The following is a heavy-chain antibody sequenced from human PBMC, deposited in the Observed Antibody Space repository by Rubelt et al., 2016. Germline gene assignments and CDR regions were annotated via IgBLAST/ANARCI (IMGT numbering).Heavy chain of an antibody. V-gene: IGHV4-34*01. D-gene: IGHD6-13*01. CDR1: GGSFSGYY. CDR3: ARGRYSSSWYAVKNWFDP. Sequence: QVQLQESGPGLVKPSETLSLTCAAYGGSFSGYYWSWIRQPPGKGLEWIGEINHSWSTNYNPSLKCRVPISVDTAKNQFSLRLSSWTAADTAVYYCARGRYSSSWYAVKNWFDPWGQGTLVTVSS. J-gene: IGHJ5*02. CDR2: INHSWST.